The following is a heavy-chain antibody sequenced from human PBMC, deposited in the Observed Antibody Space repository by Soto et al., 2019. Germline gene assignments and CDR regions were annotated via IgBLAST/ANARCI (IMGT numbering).Heavy chain of an antibody. J-gene: IGHJ6*02. CDR3: ARDQVVPAAMSHYYYGMDV. Sequence: SETLSLTCTVSGGSVSSGSYYWSWIRQPPGKGLEWIGYIYYSGSTNYNPSLKSRVTISVDTSKNQFSLKLSSVTAADTAVYYCARDQVVPAAMSHYYYGMDVWGQGTTVTVS. CDR1: GGSVSSGSYY. D-gene: IGHD2-2*01. V-gene: IGHV4-61*01. CDR2: IYYSGST.